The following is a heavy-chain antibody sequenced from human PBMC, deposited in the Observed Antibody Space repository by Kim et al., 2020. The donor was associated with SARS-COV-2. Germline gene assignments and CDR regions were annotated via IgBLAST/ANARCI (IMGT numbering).Heavy chain of an antibody. Sequence: GGSLRLSCAASGFTFSDYYMTWIRQAPGKGLECASYISSSGDTMYYADSVKGRFTISRDNSKNSLFLQMNSLRAEDTAVYYCAKSALTGKGAFDIWGQGT. CDR3: AKSALTGKGAFDI. CDR2: ISSSGDTM. D-gene: IGHD7-27*01. V-gene: IGHV3-11*01. J-gene: IGHJ3*02. CDR1: GFTFSDYY.